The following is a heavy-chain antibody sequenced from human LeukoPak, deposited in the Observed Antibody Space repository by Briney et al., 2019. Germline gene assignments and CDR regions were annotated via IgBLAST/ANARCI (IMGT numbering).Heavy chain of an antibody. CDR1: GGSISSSNW. CDR2: IYHSGST. V-gene: IGHV4-4*02. D-gene: IGHD6-19*01. J-gene: IGHJ4*02. CDR3: AKRLAMTGTYHFDY. Sequence: SENLSLNCAVSGGSISSSNWWSWVRQPPGKGLEWIGEIYHSGSTYYNPSLKSRVTISVDKSKNQFSLKLSSVTAADTAVYYCAKRLAMTGTYHFDYWGQGTLVTVSS.